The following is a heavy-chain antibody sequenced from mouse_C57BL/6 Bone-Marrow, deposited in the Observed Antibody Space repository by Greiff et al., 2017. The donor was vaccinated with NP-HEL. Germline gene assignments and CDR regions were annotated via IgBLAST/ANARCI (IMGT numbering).Heavy chain of an antibody. V-gene: IGHV1-64*01. CDR1: GYTFTSYW. Sequence: QVQLQQPGAELVKPGASVKLSCKASGYTFTSYWMHWVKQRPGQGLEWIGMIHPNSGSTNSNEKFKSKATLTVDKSSSTAYMQLSSLTSEDSSVYYCASDDYTYAMDYWGQGTSVTVSS. CDR2: IHPNSGST. CDR3: ASDDYTYAMDY. J-gene: IGHJ4*01. D-gene: IGHD2-4*01.